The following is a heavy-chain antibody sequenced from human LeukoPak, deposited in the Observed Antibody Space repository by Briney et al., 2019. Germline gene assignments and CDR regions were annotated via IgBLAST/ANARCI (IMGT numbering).Heavy chain of an antibody. CDR1: GFTFSSYS. Sequence: PGGSLRLSCAAPGFTFSSYSMNWVRQAPGKGPEWVSSISSSSSYIYYADSVKGRFTISRDNAKNSLYLQMNSLRAEDTAVYYCARDSLGTTADWGQGTLVTVSS. D-gene: IGHD4-17*01. CDR3: ARDSLGTTAD. CDR2: ISSSSSYI. J-gene: IGHJ4*02. V-gene: IGHV3-21*01.